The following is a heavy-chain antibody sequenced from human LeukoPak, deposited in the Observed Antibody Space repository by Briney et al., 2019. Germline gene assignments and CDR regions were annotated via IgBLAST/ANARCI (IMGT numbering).Heavy chain of an antibody. CDR3: ARARRPDYPSSGSFSWFDP. J-gene: IGHJ5*02. D-gene: IGHD3-10*01. CDR2: IFHSGIT. Sequence: SETLSLTCAVSGYSISSGYYWGWIRQSPGKGLEWIGNIFHSGITNYNPSLQSHVTISADTSKNQFALKLSSVTAADTAVYYCARARRPDYPSSGSFSWFDPWGQGTLVTVSS. CDR1: GYSISSGYY. V-gene: IGHV4-38-2*01.